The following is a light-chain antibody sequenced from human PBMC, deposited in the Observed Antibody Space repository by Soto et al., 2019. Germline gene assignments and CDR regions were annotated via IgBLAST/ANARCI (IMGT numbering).Light chain of an antibody. V-gene: IGLV2-14*01. J-gene: IGLJ3*02. CDR3: SSYTTTSSVL. CDR1: SNDIGYYNY. Sequence: QSVLTQPASVSGSAGQSITISCTGTSNDIGYYNYVSWYQQHPAKAPKLMIYEVRNRPSGISNRFSGSKSGNTASLTISGLQAEDEADYYCSSYTTTSSVLFGGGTKVTVL. CDR2: EVR.